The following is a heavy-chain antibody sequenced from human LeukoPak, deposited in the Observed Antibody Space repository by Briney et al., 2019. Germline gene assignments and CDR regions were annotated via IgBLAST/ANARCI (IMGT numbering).Heavy chain of an antibody. V-gene: IGHV3-15*01. J-gene: IGHJ4*02. CDR3: AMDSYGPDDY. D-gene: IGHD5-18*01. CDR1: GFTFSNAW. CDR2: IKSKTDGGTT. Sequence: GGSLRLSCAASGFTFSNAWMSWVRQAPGKGLEWVGRIKSKTDGGTTDYAAPVKGRFTISRDNTKNSVYLQMNSLRGEDTGVYYCAMDSYGPDDYWGQGTLVTVSS.